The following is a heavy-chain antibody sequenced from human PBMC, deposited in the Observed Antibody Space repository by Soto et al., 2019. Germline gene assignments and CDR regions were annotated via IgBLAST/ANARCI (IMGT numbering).Heavy chain of an antibody. CDR2: ISGSGGST. CDR1: GFTFSSYA. D-gene: IGHD4-17*01. CDR3: AKDLTLYGDYVAQDY. J-gene: IGHJ4*02. Sequence: GGSLRLSCAASGFTFSSYAMSWVRQAPGKGLEWVSAISGSGGSTYYPDSVKGRFTISRDNSKNTLYLQMNSLRAEDTAVYYCAKDLTLYGDYVAQDYWGQGTLVTVSS. V-gene: IGHV3-23*01.